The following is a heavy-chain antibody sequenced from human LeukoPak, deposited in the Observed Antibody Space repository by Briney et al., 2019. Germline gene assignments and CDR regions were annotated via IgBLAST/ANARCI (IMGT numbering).Heavy chain of an antibody. CDR2: VSGDGSTT. CDR3: TMFTSGWA. J-gene: IGHJ5*02. V-gene: IGHV3-74*01. D-gene: IGHD6-19*01. Sequence: GSLRLSCAASGITISRYWMHWVRQAPGEGPVWVSRVSGDGSTTSYADSVKGRFTISRDNTKNTMSLQMTSLRAEDTAVYYCTMFTSGWAWGQGTLVTVSS. CDR1: GITISRYW.